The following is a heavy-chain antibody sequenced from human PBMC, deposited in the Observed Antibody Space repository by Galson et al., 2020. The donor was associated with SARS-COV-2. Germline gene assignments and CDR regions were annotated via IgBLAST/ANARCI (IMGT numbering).Heavy chain of an antibody. CDR3: AREGCSGGSCSDY. CDR1: GFTFSSYS. J-gene: IGHJ4*02. CDR2: ISSTSSYI. V-gene: IGHV3-21*01. Sequence: GGSLRLSCAASGFTFSSYSMKWVRQAPGKGLEWVSSISSTSSYIYYADSVKGRFTISRDNAKNSLYLQMNSLRAEDTAVYYCAREGCSGGSCSDYWGQGTLVTVSS. D-gene: IGHD2-15*01.